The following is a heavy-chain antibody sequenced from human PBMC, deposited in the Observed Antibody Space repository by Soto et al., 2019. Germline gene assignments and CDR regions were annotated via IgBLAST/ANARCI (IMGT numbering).Heavy chain of an antibody. D-gene: IGHD1-7*01. CDR1: GFTFSTYS. V-gene: IGHV3-21*01. Sequence: GGSLRLSCVASGFTFSTYSMNWVRQAPGKGLEWVSSISRSSSYIYYKDSVKGRFTISRDNAENSLYLQMNSLRAEDTAVYYCARDLTSGTNDYWGQGTLVTVSS. CDR2: ISRSSSYI. CDR3: ARDLTSGTNDY. J-gene: IGHJ4*02.